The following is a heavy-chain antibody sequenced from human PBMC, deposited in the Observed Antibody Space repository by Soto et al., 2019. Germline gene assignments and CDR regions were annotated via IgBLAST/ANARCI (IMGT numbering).Heavy chain of an antibody. V-gene: IGHV1-2*04. D-gene: IGHD4-17*01. J-gene: IGHJ3*02. Sequence: ASVKVSCKASGYTFTGYYMHWVRQAPGQGLEWMGWINPNSGGTNYAQKFQGWVTMTRDTSISTAYMELSRLRSDGTAVYYCARVFHPMTTHDAFDIWGQGTMVTVSS. CDR3: ARVFHPMTTHDAFDI. CDR1: GYTFTGYY. CDR2: INPNSGGT.